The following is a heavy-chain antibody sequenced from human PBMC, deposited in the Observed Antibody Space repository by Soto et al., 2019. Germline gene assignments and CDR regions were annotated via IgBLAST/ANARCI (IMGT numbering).Heavy chain of an antibody. CDR3: ARRCGDKKWFDP. V-gene: IGHV3-23*01. CDR1: GFTFSSFT. J-gene: IGHJ5*02. Sequence: GGSLRLSCAASGFTFSSFTMNWVRQAPGKGLEWILAISGSGATTLYADSVKGRFTISRENSRNSLYLQMNSLRADDTAVYYCARRCGDKKWFDPWGQGTLVTVSS. CDR2: ISGSGATT. D-gene: IGHD4-17*01.